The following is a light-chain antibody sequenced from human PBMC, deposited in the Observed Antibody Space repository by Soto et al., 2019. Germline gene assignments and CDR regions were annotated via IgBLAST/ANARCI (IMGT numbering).Light chain of an antibody. Sequence: QSVLTQPPSASGTPGQRLTISCSGSSSNIESNFVYWYQQLPGTAPKLLLYRDNQRPSWVPDRFSSSKSGTSASLVISGLRSEDEADYYCTTWDDSLSGVVFGGGTKLTVL. J-gene: IGLJ2*01. CDR3: TTWDDSLSGVV. CDR2: RDN. V-gene: IGLV1-47*01. CDR1: SSNIESNF.